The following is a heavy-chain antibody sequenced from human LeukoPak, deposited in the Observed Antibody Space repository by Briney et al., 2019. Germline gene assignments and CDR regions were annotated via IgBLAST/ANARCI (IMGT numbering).Heavy chain of an antibody. CDR3: ARGRRSGYYYDSSGYQKQFFDY. Sequence: GASVKVSCKASGYTSTSYYMHWVRQAPGQGLEWMGIINPSGGSTSYAQKFQGRVTMTRDTSKNQFSLKLSSVTAADTAVYYCARGRRSGYYYDSSGYQKQFFDYWGQGTLVTVSS. V-gene: IGHV1-46*01. J-gene: IGHJ4*02. D-gene: IGHD3-22*01. CDR1: GYTSTSYY. CDR2: INPSGGST.